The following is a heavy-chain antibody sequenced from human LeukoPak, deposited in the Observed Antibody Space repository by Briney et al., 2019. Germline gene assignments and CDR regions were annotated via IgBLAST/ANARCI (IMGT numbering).Heavy chain of an antibody. Sequence: ASVKVSCKASGYTFPSYCISWVRQAPGKGLDWMGWISAYNGNTNYAQKLQGRVTMTTDPSTSTAYMELRSLRSDDTAVYYCARDRALDYYDSSGSYGDYWGQGTLVTVSS. CDR2: ISAYNGNT. CDR3: ARDRALDYYDSSGSYGDY. D-gene: IGHD3-22*01. J-gene: IGHJ4*02. V-gene: IGHV1-18*01. CDR1: GYTFPSYC.